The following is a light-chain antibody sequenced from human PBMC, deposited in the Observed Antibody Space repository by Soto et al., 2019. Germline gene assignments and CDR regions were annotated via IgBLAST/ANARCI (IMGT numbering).Light chain of an antibody. CDR1: QSVSSSY. Sequence: PGERVTLSCRASQSVSSSYLTWYQQKPGQAPRLLIYGASTRATSIPARFSGSGSGTDFTLTISSLQPEDFAVYSCQQYSSSPATFGQGTKVDIK. J-gene: IGKJ1*01. CDR3: QQYSSSPAT. CDR2: GAS. V-gene: IGKV3-20*01.